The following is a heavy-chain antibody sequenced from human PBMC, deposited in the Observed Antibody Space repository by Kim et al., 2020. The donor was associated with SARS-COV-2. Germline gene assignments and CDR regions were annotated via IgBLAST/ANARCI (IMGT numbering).Heavy chain of an antibody. CDR3: ATESYGLGDC. V-gene: IGHV3-15*01. D-gene: IGHD4-17*01. Sequence: GGSLRLSCAASGFIFSNAWMSWVRQTPEKGLEWVGRIKSKIDGGTTDFAAPVKGRFTISRDDSKNTLYLQMNSLKTEDTAVYYCATESYGLGDCWGQGTLVTVAS. CDR2: IKSKIDGGTT. J-gene: IGHJ4*02. CDR1: GFIFSNAW.